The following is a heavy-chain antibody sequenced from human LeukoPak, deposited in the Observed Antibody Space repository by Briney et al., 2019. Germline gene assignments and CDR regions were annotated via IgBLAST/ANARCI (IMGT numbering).Heavy chain of an antibody. CDR2: IYYSGST. CDR1: GGSINSYY. CDR3: ARGQDGYNKY. V-gene: IGHV4-59*01. J-gene: IGHJ4*02. Sequence: PSETLSLTCTVSGGSINSYYWGWIRQPPGKGLEWIGYIYYSGSTNYNPSLKSRVTISVDTSKNQFSLKLSSVTAADTAVYYCARGQDGYNKYWGQGTLVTVSS. D-gene: IGHD5-24*01.